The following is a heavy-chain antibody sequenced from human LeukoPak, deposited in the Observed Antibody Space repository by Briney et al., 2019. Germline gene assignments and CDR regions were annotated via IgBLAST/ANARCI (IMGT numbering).Heavy chain of an antibody. Sequence: PGGSLRLSCAASGFTFNNYAMSWVRQAPGKGLEWDSSISGSGGNTYYADSVKGRFTISRDNSKNTLYLQMNSLRAADTAVYYCAKDRRITMAGTVDYFDYWGQGTLVTVSS. CDR1: GFTFNNYA. J-gene: IGHJ4*02. CDR2: ISGSGGNT. V-gene: IGHV3-23*01. D-gene: IGHD6-19*01. CDR3: AKDRRITMAGTVDYFDY.